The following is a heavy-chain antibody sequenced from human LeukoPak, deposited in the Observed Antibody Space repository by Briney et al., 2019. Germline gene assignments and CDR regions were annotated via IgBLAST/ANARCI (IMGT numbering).Heavy chain of an antibody. CDR2: IIPIFGTA. V-gene: IGHV1-69*01. J-gene: IGHJ3*02. D-gene: IGHD3-16*01. CDR1: GGTFSSYA. Sequence: SVKVSCKASGGTFSSYAISWVRQAPGQGLEWMGGIIPIFGTANYAQKFQGRVTITADESTSTAYMELSSLRSEDTAVYYCASLPEGGDDAFDIRGQGTMVTVSS. CDR3: ASLPEGGDDAFDI.